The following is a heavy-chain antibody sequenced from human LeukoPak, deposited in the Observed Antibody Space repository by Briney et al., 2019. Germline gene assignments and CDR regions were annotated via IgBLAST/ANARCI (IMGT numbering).Heavy chain of an antibody. V-gene: IGHV3-23*01. J-gene: IGHJ6*02. CDR2: ISGSGGST. CDR3: AASLEWLPHYYYYGMDV. CDR1: GFTFSSYA. Sequence: GGSLRLSCAASGFTFSSYAMSWVRQASGKGLEWVSAISGSGGSTYYADSVKGRFTISRDNSKNTLYLQMNSLRAEDTAVYYCAASLEWLPHYYYYGMDVWGQGTTVTVSS. D-gene: IGHD3-3*01.